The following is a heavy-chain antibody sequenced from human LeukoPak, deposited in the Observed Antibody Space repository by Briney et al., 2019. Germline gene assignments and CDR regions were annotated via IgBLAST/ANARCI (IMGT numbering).Heavy chain of an antibody. CDR1: GYRFTNYW. CDR3: ASGPNYFDS. J-gene: IGHJ4*02. V-gene: IGHV5-51*01. CDR2: IYPGDSDI. Sequence: GESLKISCKGSGYRFTNYWIGWVRQMPGKGLEWMGTIYPGDSDIRYSPSFQGQVTISADKSISTAYLQWSSLKASDTAMYYCASGPNYFDSWGQETLVTVSS.